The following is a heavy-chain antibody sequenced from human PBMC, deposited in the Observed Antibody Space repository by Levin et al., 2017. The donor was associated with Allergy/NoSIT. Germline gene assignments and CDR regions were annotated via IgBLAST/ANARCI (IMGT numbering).Heavy chain of an antibody. D-gene: IGHD1-14*01. Sequence: AASVKVSCKASGYTFMNYYMHWVRQAPGQGPEWLGTINPSGGSTGYAQKFQGRVTMTRNTSTRTFYMQLTRLTSKDTAVYYCARDADILTTRFDSWGQGTLVTVSS. J-gene: IGHJ4*02. CDR1: GYTFMNYY. CDR3: ARDADILTTRFDS. CDR2: INPSGGST. V-gene: IGHV1-46*01.